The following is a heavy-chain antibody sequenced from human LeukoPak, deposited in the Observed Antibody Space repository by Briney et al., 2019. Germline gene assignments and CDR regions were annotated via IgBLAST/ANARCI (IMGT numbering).Heavy chain of an antibody. V-gene: IGHV4-4*07. CDR1: GGCIGSYY. J-gene: IGHJ3*02. Sequence: SETLSLTRTLSGGCIGSYYWSRIRQPAEKRLEWIGRIYTSGSTNYNPSLKSRVTMSVDTSKSQFSLKLSSVTAADTAVYYCARGIGDIWGQGTMVTVSS. CDR3: ARGIGDI. CDR2: IYTSGST. D-gene: IGHD2-21*01.